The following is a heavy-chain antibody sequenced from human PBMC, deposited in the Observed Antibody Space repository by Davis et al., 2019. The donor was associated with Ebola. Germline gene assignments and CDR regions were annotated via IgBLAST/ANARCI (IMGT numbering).Heavy chain of an antibody. Sequence: PGGSLRLSCAASGFTFSSYRMSWVRQAPGKGLEWVANIKQDGSEKYYVDSVKGRFTISRDNAKNSLYLQMNSLRAEDTAVYYCAKGLRGGWYQDAFDIWGQGTMVTVSS. J-gene: IGHJ3*02. CDR3: AKGLRGGWYQDAFDI. CDR1: GFTFSSYR. CDR2: IKQDGSEK. V-gene: IGHV3-7*03. D-gene: IGHD6-19*01.